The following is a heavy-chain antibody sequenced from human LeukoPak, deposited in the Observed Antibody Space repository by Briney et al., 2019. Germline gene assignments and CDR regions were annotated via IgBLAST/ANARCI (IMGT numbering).Heavy chain of an antibody. CDR3: AKGGRGPNYFDY. V-gene: IGHV3-7*01. CDR2: INQGGSDT. Sequence: GGSLRLSCAASGFIFKNYWMSWVRLAPGRGLDWVANINQGGSDTYYVDSVEGRFTISRDNAKNLVYLQMSSLRVEDTAMYYCAKGGRGPNYFDYWGQGTLVTVSS. J-gene: IGHJ4*02. CDR1: GFIFKNYW. D-gene: IGHD2-15*01.